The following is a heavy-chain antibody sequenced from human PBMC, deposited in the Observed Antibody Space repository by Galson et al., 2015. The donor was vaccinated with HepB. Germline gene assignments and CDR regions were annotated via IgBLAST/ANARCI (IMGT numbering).Heavy chain of an antibody. CDR1: GGSISSGSYY. Sequence: ETLSLTCTVSGGSISSGSYYWSWIRQPPGKGLEWIGSVYYSGSTYYNASLKSRVTISVDTSKNQFSLKLSSVTAADTAVYYCARLGGATGRLDYWGQGTLVTVSS. CDR2: VYYSGST. V-gene: IGHV4-39*01. J-gene: IGHJ4*02. D-gene: IGHD1-26*01. CDR3: ARLGGATGRLDY.